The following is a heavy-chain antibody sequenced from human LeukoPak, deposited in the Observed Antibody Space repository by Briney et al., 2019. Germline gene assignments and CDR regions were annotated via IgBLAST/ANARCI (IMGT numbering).Heavy chain of an antibody. D-gene: IGHD4-23*01. V-gene: IGHV3-30*18. CDR1: GFTFSSYG. J-gene: IGHJ4*02. CDR3: ANLLRWEPY. Sequence: TGGSLRLPCAASGFTFSSYGMHWVRQAPGKGLEWVAVISYDGSNKYYADSVKGRFTISRDNSKNTLYLQMNSLRAEDTAVYYCANLLRWEPYWGQGTLVTVSS. CDR2: ISYDGSNK.